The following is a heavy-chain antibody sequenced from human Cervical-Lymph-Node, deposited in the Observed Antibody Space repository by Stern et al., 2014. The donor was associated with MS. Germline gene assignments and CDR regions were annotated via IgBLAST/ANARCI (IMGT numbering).Heavy chain of an antibody. Sequence: EVQLVPSGPEVKRPGESLKIYCQASGYTFTSYWIGWVRQMPGKGWEWNAFVFPGGSDIRYSPSFQGQFTISADKSRSTAYLQGNTLKASDTAIYYCERQRYFDYWGQGTLVTVSS. CDR3: ERQRYFDY. V-gene: IGHV5-51*01. J-gene: IGHJ4*02. CDR1: GYTFTSYW. CDR2: VFPGGSDI.